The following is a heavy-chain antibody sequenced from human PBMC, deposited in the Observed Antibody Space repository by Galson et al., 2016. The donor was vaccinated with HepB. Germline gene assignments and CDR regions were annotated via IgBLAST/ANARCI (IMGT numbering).Heavy chain of an antibody. V-gene: IGHV6-1*01. D-gene: IGHD2-21*01. CDR3: ARGNSGYSVFRFDW. J-gene: IGHJ4*02. CDR1: GDSVSSNSAA. CDR2: TYYRSKWYY. Sequence: CAISGDSVSSNSAAWNWIRQSPSRGLEWLGRTYYRSKWYYDYAVSVESRISINPDTSKNQFSLQLNSVTPEDTAVYYCARGNSGYSVFRFDWWGQGIPVIVSS.